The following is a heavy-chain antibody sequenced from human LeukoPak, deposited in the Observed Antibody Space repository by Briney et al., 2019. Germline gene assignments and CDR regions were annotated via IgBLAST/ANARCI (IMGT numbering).Heavy chain of an antibody. Sequence: SETLSLTCTVSGGSISTYYWNWIRQPPGKGLEWIGYIYHSGSTNYNPSLQSRVTISVDTSKNQFSLRLTSVTAADTAIYYCARVTVSGARGDYWGQGTLVTVSS. CDR3: ARVTVSGARGDY. V-gene: IGHV4-59*01. J-gene: IGHJ4*02. CDR1: GGSISTYY. CDR2: IYHSGST. D-gene: IGHD1-20*01.